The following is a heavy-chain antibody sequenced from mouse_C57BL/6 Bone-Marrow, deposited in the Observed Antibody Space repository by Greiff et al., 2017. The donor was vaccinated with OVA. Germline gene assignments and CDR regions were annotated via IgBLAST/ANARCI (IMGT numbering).Heavy chain of an antibody. J-gene: IGHJ3*01. CDR1: GYTFTDYN. D-gene: IGHD1-1*01. V-gene: IGHV1-18*01. Sequence: DVKLVESGPELVKPGASVKIPCKASGYTFTDYNMDWVKQSHGKSLEWIGDINPNNGGTIYNQKFKGKATLTVDKSSSTAYMELRSLTSEDTAVYYCARRGLITTVVAPFAYWGQGTLVTVSA. CDR2: INPNNGGT. CDR3: ARRGLITTVVAPFAY.